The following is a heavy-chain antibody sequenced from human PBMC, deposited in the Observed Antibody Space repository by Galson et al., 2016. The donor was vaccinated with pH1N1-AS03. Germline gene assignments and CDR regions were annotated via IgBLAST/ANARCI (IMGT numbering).Heavy chain of an antibody. CDR1: EYTFSAYY. J-gene: IGHJ2*01. Sequence: SVKVSCKASEYTFSAYYMRWVRQAPGQGLEWLGRINSKNGDTDYAPKFRDRLTMTRDTSITTAYLELRSLTSGDTALYYCATPQSLKVGATSAFDLWGRGTLVTVTS. V-gene: IGHV1-2*06. D-gene: IGHD1-26*01. CDR2: INSKNGDT. CDR3: ATPQSLKVGATSAFDL.